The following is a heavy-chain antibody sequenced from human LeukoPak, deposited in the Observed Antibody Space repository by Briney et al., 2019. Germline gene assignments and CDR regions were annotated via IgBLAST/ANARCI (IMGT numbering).Heavy chain of an antibody. J-gene: IGHJ4*02. CDR1: GFTFDNYG. CDR2: IRSDGSIK. V-gene: IGHV3-30*02. Sequence: PGGSLRLSCAASGFTFDNYGMHWVRQAPGKGLEWVAFIRSDGSIKYYADSVKGRFTISRDSSKNTLYLQMDSLTAKDTAVYYCARDGSSGWSHDYWGQGALVTVSS. CDR3: ARDGSSGWSHDY. D-gene: IGHD6-19*01.